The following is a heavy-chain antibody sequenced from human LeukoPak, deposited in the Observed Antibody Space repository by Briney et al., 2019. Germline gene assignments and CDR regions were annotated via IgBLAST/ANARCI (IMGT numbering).Heavy chain of an antibody. J-gene: IGHJ4*02. V-gene: IGHV3-7*01. CDR2: IKKDGSEK. Sequence: PGGSLRLSCVASGFTFSSYWMSWVRQAPGKGLEWVANIKKDGSEKYYVDSVKGRFTISRDNAKNSLYLQMNSLRDDDTAVYYCARDYALGSSSSGGPMANWGQGTLVTVSS. CDR1: GFTFSSYW. D-gene: IGHD1-26*01. CDR3: ARDYALGSSSSGGPMAN.